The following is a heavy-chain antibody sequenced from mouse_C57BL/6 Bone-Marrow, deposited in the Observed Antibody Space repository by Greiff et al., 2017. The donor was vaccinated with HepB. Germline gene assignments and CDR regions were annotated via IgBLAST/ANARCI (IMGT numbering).Heavy chain of an antibody. Sequence: DVMLVESGGGLVQPGGSLKLSCAASGFTFSDYYMYWVRQTPEKRLEWVAYISNGGGSTYYPDTVKGRFTISRDNAKNTLYLQMSRLKSEDTAMYYCASLNWDAMDSWGQGTSVTVSS. V-gene: IGHV5-12*01. CDR2: ISNGGGST. J-gene: IGHJ4*01. CDR1: GFTFSDYY. D-gene: IGHD4-1*02. CDR3: ASLNWDAMDS.